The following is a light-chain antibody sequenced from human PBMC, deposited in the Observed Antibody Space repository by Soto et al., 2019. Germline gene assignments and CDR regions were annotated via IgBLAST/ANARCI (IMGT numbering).Light chain of an antibody. CDR1: SSNIGNNG. CDR3: AAWDDTLNGLV. Sequence: QSVLTQTHSVSAAPRLRVTISCSGSSSNIGNNGVSWYQQLPGKAPKLLIYYDDLLRSGVSDRFSCSKSGTSASLAIGGLQSEDEADYYCAAWDDTLNGLVFGVGTKVTVL. J-gene: IGLJ3*02. CDR2: YDD. V-gene: IGLV1-36*01.